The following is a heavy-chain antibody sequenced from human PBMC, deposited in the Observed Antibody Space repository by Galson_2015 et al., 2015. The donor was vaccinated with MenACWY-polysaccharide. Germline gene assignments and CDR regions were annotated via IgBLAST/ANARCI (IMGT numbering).Heavy chain of an antibody. Sequence: SLRLSCAASGFTFSTYTVHWVRQAPGKGLEWVAVISNAGSNKYYADSVKGRFTISRDNSKTTLYLQMNSLRAEDTAVYYCAKTRGGDTASDSWGQGTLVTVSS. V-gene: IGHV3-30-3*02. D-gene: IGHD5-18*01. CDR1: GFTFSTYT. CDR2: ISNAGSNK. J-gene: IGHJ4*02. CDR3: AKTRGGDTASDS.